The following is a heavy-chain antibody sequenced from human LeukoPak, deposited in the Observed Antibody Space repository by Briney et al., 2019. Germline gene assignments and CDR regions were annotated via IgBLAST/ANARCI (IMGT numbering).Heavy chain of an antibody. CDR2: FDPEDGET. V-gene: IGHV1-24*01. Sequence: ASVKVSCKVSGYTLTKLSMHWVRQAPGKGLEWMGGFDPEDGETIYAQKFQGRVTMTEDTSTDTAYMELSSLRSEDTAVYYCATRYDFWSGYNLYYFDYWGQGTLVTVSS. CDR3: ATRYDFWSGYNLYYFDY. D-gene: IGHD3-3*01. J-gene: IGHJ4*02. CDR1: GYTLTKLS.